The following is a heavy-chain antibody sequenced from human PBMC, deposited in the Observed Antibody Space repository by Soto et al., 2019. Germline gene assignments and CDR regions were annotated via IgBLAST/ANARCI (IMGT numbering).Heavy chain of an antibody. D-gene: IGHD2-21*01. J-gene: IGHJ4*02. CDR1: GGSIKNYY. CDR3: ARADRIAVSISSLDF. Sequence: SETLSLTCTVSGGSIKNYYWSWIRQSPGKGLEWMGYVYSTGSTHYTPSLKSRLTMSVDTSKSHYSLRLTSVTTADTATYYCARADRIAVSISSLDFCGQGILVTVSS. CDR2: VYSTGST. V-gene: IGHV4-59*01.